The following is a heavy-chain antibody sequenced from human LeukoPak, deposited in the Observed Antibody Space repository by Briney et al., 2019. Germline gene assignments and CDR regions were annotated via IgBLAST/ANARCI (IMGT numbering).Heavy chain of an antibody. D-gene: IGHD3-22*01. J-gene: IGHJ4*02. CDR1: GGSISSYY. Sequence: ETLSLTCTVSGGSISSYYWSWVRQAPGKGLEWVANIKQDGSEKYYVDSVKDRFTISRDNAKNSLYLQMNSLRAEDTAVYYCATSTYYYDSSGYYNFDYWGQGTLVTVSS. CDR2: IKQDGSEK. CDR3: ATSTYYYDSSGYYNFDY. V-gene: IGHV3-7*01.